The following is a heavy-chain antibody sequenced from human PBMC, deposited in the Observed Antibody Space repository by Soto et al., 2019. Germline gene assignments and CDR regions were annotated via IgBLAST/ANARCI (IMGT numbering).Heavy chain of an antibody. CDR1: GYTFTSYH. CDR3: ARDSPPPRE. V-gene: IGHV1-18*01. Sequence: QVQLVQSGAEVKKPGASVKVSCKASGYTFTSYHITWVRQAPGQGLEWMGWISAYNGNANYAQRPQRRLTTTTHTSTSTAYMELRSLRSDDTAVYYCARDSPPPREWGQGTLVTVSS. CDR2: ISAYNGNA. J-gene: IGHJ4*02.